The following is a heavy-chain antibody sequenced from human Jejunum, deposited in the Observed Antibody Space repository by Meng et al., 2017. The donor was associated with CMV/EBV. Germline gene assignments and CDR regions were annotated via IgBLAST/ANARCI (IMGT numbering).Heavy chain of an antibody. CDR2: IYHSGRT. D-gene: IGHD4-17*01. CDR3: TTLYGDSIS. V-gene: IGHV4-4*02. Sequence: GELPEAGPGLVKPSGALSLPCDVSGGSIRNDQWWSWVRQAPGKGLEWIGEIYHSGRTNYNPSVKSRVSMSVDKSQNHFSLRLSSVTAADTAVYYCTTLYGDSISWGQGTLVTVSS. J-gene: IGHJ4*02. CDR1: GGSIRNDQW.